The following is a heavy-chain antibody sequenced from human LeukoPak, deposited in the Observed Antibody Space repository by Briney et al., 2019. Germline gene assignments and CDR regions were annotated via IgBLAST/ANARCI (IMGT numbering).Heavy chain of an antibody. D-gene: IGHD3-22*01. J-gene: IGHJ4*02. CDR2: INHSGST. Sequence: SETLSLTCAVYGGSFSGYYWSWIRQPPGKGLEWIGEINHSGSTNYNPSLKSRVTISVDTSKNQFSLKLSSVTAADTAVYYCARGATMIVVAYYFDYWGQGTLATVSS. V-gene: IGHV4-34*01. CDR1: GGSFSGYY. CDR3: ARGATMIVVAYYFDY.